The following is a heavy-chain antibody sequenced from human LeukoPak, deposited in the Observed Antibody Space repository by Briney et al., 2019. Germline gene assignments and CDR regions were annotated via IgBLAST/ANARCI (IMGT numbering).Heavy chain of an antibody. CDR1: GGTFSSNA. CDR2: IIPIFGTA. D-gene: IGHD3-10*01. CDR3: ARGITMVRGVIDYYYYGMDV. Sequence: SVKVSCKASGGTFSSNAISWVRQAPGQGLECMGGIIPIFGTANYAQKFQGRVTITADESTSTAYMELSSLRSEDTAVYYCARGITMVRGVIDYYYYGMDVWGKGTTVTVSS. V-gene: IGHV1-69*13. J-gene: IGHJ6*04.